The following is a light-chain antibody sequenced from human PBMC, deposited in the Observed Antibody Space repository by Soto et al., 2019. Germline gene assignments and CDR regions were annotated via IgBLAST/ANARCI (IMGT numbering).Light chain of an antibody. CDR1: QSIHSW. CDR2: RAS. Sequence: DFQMTQSPSTLSASVGDRVTITCRASQSIHSWLAWYHQKPGTTPKLLIYRASTLESGVPSRSAGSGSWTEFTLTINNLQPDDCASYYCQQYNEHPYTVGQGTKLEIK. J-gene: IGKJ2*01. V-gene: IGKV1-5*03. CDR3: QQYNEHPYT.